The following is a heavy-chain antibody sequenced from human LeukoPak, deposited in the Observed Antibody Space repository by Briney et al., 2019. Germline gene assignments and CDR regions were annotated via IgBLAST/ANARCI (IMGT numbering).Heavy chain of an antibody. CDR2: ISYDGSNK. Sequence: PGGSLRLSCAASGFTFSSYGMHWVRQAPGKGLEWVAVISYDGSNKYYADSVKGRFTISRDNAKNSLYLQMNSLRAEDTALYYCAKDIYYDILTGSCYDYWGQGTLATVSS. V-gene: IGHV3-30*18. J-gene: IGHJ4*02. D-gene: IGHD3-9*01. CDR1: GFTFSSYG. CDR3: AKDIYYDILTGSCYDY.